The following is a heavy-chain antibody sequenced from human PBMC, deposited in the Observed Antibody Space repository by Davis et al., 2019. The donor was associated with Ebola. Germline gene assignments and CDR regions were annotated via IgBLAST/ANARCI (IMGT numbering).Heavy chain of an antibody. J-gene: IGHJ4*02. CDR1: GFTFSSYD. CDR3: ARDRDSSSWYIDY. CDR2: IGTAGDT. V-gene: IGHV3-13*01. Sequence: GESLKISCAASGFTFSSYDMHWVRQATGKGLEWVSAIGTAGDTYYPGSVKGRFTISRDNSKNTLYLQMNSLRAEDTAVYYCARDRDSSSWYIDYWGQGTLVTVSS. D-gene: IGHD6-13*01.